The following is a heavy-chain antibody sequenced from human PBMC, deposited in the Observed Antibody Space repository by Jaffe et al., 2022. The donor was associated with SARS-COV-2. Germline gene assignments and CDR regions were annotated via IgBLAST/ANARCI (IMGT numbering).Heavy chain of an antibody. CDR2: INHSGST. Sequence: QVQLQQWGAGLLKPSETLSLTCAVYGGSFSGYYWSWIRQPPGKGLEWIGEINHSGSTNYNPSLKSRVTISVDTSKNQFSLKLSSVTAADTAVYYCARGRELYHTFNWFDPWGQGTLVTVSS. CDR1: GGSFSGYY. V-gene: IGHV4-34*01. D-gene: IGHD2-2*01. J-gene: IGHJ5*02. CDR3: ARGRELYHTFNWFDP.